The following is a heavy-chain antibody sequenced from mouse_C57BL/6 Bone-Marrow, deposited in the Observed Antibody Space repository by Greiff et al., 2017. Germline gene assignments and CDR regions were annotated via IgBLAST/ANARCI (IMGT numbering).Heavy chain of an antibody. CDR1: GYTFTSYW. CDR3: AIFTTVVATGYVDV. V-gene: IGHV1-52*01. D-gene: IGHD1-1*01. Sequence: QVQLQQPGAELVRPGSSVKLSCKASGYTFTSYWMHWVKQRPIQGLEWIGNIDPSDSETHYNQKFKDKATLTVDNSSSTAYMQLSILTSEDSAVYYCAIFTTVVATGYVDVWGTGTTVTVSS. J-gene: IGHJ1*03. CDR2: IDPSDSET.